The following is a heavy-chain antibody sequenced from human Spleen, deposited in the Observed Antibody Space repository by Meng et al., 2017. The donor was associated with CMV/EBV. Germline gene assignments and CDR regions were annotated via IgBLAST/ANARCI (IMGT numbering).Heavy chain of an antibody. D-gene: IGHD3-3*01. J-gene: IGHJ3*02. Sequence: KVSCKGSGYRFTSYWIAWVRQMPGKGLEWMGIVWPGDSDSRYSPSFQGQVTISADRSINTAYLQWSSLKASDTAMYYCARQWGIFGVVGDDAFDIWGQGTMVTVSS. CDR1: GYRFTSYW. CDR2: VWPGDSDS. V-gene: IGHV5-51*01. CDR3: ARQWGIFGVVGDDAFDI.